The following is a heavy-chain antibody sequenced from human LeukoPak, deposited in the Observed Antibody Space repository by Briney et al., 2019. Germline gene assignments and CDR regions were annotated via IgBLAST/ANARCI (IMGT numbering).Heavy chain of an antibody. CDR1: GYSIISYY. CDR3: ARGYCSGGSCYSRVFDY. Sequence: SETLSLTCTVSGYSIISYYWSWIRRPPGKGLEWIGYIHYSGGTHYNPSLKSRVTISVDTSKNQFSLKLSSVTAADTAVYYCARGYCSGGSCYSRVFDYWGQGTLATVSS. D-gene: IGHD2-15*01. CDR2: IHYSGGT. V-gene: IGHV4-59*01. J-gene: IGHJ4*02.